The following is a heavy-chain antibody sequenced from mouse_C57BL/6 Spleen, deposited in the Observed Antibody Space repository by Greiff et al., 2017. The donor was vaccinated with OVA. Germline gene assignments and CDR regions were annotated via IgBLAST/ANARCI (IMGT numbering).Heavy chain of an antibody. CDR1: GFNIKNTY. CDR2: IDPANGNT. CDR3: APKSYYGSSYRYFDV. Sequence: EVQLQQSVAELVRPGASVKLSCTASGFNIKNTYMHWVKQRPEQGLEWIGRIDPANGNTKYAPKVQGKATITADTSSNTAYLQLSSLTSEDTAIYYCAPKSYYGSSYRYFDVWGTGTTVTVSS. V-gene: IGHV14-3*01. D-gene: IGHD1-1*01. J-gene: IGHJ1*03.